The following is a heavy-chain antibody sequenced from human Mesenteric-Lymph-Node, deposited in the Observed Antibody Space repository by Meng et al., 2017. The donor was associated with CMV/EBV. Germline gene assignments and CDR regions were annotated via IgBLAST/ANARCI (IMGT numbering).Heavy chain of an antibody. V-gene: IGHV1-18*01. Sequence: ASVKVSCKASGYTFISYGISWVRQAPGQGLEWMGWINPYNGNTDSAQKLQDRVTMTTDTSTSTAYMELRSLRSDDTAVYYCARDLRVWGSYRLPDSRGQGTLVTVSS. CDR3: ARDLRVWGSYRLPDS. D-gene: IGHD3-16*02. J-gene: IGHJ5*01. CDR1: GYTFISYG. CDR2: INPYNGNT.